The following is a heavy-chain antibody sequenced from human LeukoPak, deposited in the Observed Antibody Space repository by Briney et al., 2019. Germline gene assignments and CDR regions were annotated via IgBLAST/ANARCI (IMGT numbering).Heavy chain of an antibody. Sequence: PSETLSLTCAVYGGSFSGYYWSWIRQPPGKGLEWIGEINHSGSTNYNPSLKSRVTISVDTSKNQFSLKLSSVTAADTAVYYCARGRHCNSTSCYPNFDYWGQGTLVTVSS. J-gene: IGHJ4*02. D-gene: IGHD2-2*01. CDR3: ARGRHCNSTSCYPNFDY. CDR1: GGSFSGYY. V-gene: IGHV4-34*01. CDR2: INHSGST.